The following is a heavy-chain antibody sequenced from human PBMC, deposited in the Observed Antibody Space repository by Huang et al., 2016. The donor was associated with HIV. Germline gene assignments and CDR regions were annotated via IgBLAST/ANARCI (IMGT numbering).Heavy chain of an antibody. CDR2: INPSDGST. V-gene: IGHV1-46*01. Sequence: QVQLVQSGAEVKKPGASVKVSCTASGYAFTSYYMHWVRQAPGQGLEWMGIINPSDGSTSYAQKFQGRVTTTRDTSTNTVFMELSSLRSEDTAVYYCARDRDFYDSSGYWGFNYFDYWGQGTLVTVSS. CDR3: ARDRDFYDSSGYWGFNYFDY. CDR1: GYAFTSYY. J-gene: IGHJ4*02. D-gene: IGHD3-22*01.